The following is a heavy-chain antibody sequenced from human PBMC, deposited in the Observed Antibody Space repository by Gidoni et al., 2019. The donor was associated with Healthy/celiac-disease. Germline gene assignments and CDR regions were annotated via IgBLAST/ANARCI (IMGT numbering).Heavy chain of an antibody. V-gene: IGHV1-2*04. CDR1: GYTFTGYY. D-gene: IGHD1-1*01. Sequence: QVQLVQSGAEVKKPGASVKVSCKASGYTFTGYYMHWVRQAPGQGLEWMGWINPNSGGTNYAQKCQGWVTMTRDTSISTAYMELSRLRSDDTAVYYCARETLQLGGGFDPWGQGTLVTVSS. J-gene: IGHJ5*02. CDR3: ARETLQLGGGFDP. CDR2: INPNSGGT.